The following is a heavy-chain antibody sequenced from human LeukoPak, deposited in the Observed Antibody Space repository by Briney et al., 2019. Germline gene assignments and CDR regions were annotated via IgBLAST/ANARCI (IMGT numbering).Heavy chain of an antibody. Sequence: GGSLRLSCAASGFTVSSNYMSWVRQDPGKGLEWGSVIYSGGSTYYADSVKGRFTISRDNSKNTLYLQMNSLRAEDTAVYYCAKDRGWVRDYSLDYWGQGTLVTVPS. D-gene: IGHD4-11*01. CDR2: IYSGGST. J-gene: IGHJ4*02. CDR3: AKDRGWVRDYSLDY. CDR1: GFTVSSNY. V-gene: IGHV3-53*01.